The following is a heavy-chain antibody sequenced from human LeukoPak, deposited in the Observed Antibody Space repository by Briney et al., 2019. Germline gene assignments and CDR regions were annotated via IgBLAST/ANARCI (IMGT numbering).Heavy chain of an antibody. D-gene: IGHD3-22*01. V-gene: IGHV3-21*01. CDR3: AGDSGYYYGPPTFDY. CDR2: ISSSSSYI. Sequence: GGSLRLSCAASGFTFSSYGMNWVRQAPGKGLEWVSSISSSSSYIYYADSVKGRFTISRDNAKNSLYLQMNSLRAEDTAVYYCAGDSGYYYGPPTFDYWGQGTLVTVSS. J-gene: IGHJ4*02. CDR1: GFTFSSYG.